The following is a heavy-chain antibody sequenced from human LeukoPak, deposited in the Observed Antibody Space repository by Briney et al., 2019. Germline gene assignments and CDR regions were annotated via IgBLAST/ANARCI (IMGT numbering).Heavy chain of an antibody. CDR1: GFTVSSNY. J-gene: IGHJ4*02. CDR2: IYIGGNT. V-gene: IGHV3-66*01. Sequence: PGGSLRLSCAASGFTVSSNYMSWVRQAPGKGLEWVSVIYIGGNTYYAVYVKGRFTISRYNSKNTLYLQMNSLRGEDTAVYYCVRDEGFHGSGSNWGQGTLVTVSS. CDR3: VRDEGFHGSGSN. D-gene: IGHD3-10*01.